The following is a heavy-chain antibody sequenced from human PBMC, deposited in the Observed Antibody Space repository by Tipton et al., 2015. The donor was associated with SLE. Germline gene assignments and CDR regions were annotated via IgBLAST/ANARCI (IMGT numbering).Heavy chain of an antibody. CDR3: ARQRLRLLSPLDA. CDR1: GGSISSGSYY. Sequence: TLSLTCTVSGGSISSGSYYWGWIRQPAGKGLEWIGRIYTSGSTNYNPSLKSRVTISVDTSKNQFSLKLSSVTAADTAVYYCARQRLRLLSPLDAWGQGTTVTVS. CDR2: IYTSGST. J-gene: IGHJ6*02. V-gene: IGHV4-61*02. D-gene: IGHD3-10*01.